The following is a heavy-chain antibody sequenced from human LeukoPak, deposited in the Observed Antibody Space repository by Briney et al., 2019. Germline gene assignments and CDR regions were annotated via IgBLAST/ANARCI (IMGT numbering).Heavy chain of an antibody. J-gene: IGHJ5*02. Sequence: GVSLRLSCAASGFTFSSYSMNWLPQAPGKGLEWVSSISSSSSYIYYADSVKGRFTISRDNAKNSLYLQMNSLRAEDTAVYYWAREYCSSTSCDSNWFDPWGQGTLVTVSS. CDR3: AREYCSSTSCDSNWFDP. CDR2: ISSSSSYI. CDR1: GFTFSSYS. D-gene: IGHD2-2*01. V-gene: IGHV3-21*01.